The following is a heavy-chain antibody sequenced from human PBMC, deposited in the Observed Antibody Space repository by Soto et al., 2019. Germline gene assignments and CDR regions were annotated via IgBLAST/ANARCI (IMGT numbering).Heavy chain of an antibody. D-gene: IGHD2-21*02. V-gene: IGHV1-69*02. CDR2: IIPVIGVT. CDR1: GSTFSSYT. Sequence: QVQLVQSGAEVRKPGSSVEVSCMASGSTFSSYTVNWVRQAPGQGLEWIGRIIPVIGVTHYARRFQGRVTITADRSRKTAYRELTSLTSEDTAVYYCARRRYCGVDCYNKFYYGMDVWGQGTTGTVSS. J-gene: IGHJ6*02. CDR3: ARRRYCGVDCYNKFYYGMDV.